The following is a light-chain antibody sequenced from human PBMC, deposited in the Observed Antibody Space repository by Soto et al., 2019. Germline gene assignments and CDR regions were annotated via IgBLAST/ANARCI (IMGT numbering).Light chain of an antibody. J-gene: IGKJ5*01. CDR2: HAS. Sequence: DIQMTQSPSSLSASIGDRVTITCQASQNITNNLSWYQQKPGKAPNLLIYHASKLAKGVTSRFSESVSGTDFFIIITSLQREDLATYYCQQYSGLPPLPFXKGIRAEIK. CDR1: QNITNN. V-gene: IGKV1-33*01. CDR3: QQYSGLPPLP.